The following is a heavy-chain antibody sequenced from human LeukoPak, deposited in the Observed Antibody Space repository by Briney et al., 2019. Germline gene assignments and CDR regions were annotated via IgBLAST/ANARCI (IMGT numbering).Heavy chain of an antibody. D-gene: IGHD6-19*01. CDR2: IWYDGSNK. CDR1: GFTFSSYG. J-gene: IGHJ4*02. Sequence: PGGSLRLSCAASGFTFSSYGMHWVRQAPGKGLGWVAVIWYDGSNKYYADSVKGRFTISRDNSKNTLYLQMNSLRAEDTAVYYCARRHSSGWYPFDYWGQGTLVTVSS. CDR3: ARRHSSGWYPFDY. V-gene: IGHV3-33*01.